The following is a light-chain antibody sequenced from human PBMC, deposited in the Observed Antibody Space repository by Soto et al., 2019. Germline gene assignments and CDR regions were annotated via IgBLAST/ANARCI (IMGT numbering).Light chain of an antibody. CDR2: GAS. CDR3: QQYINLWT. Sequence: EIVMTQAPATLSVSPGERATLSCRASQSVSSNLAWYQQKPGQSPMLLIYGASTRATGVPARFSGSGSGTEFTLIISSLQSEDFAGYYCQQYINLWTFGQGTKVETK. J-gene: IGKJ1*01. CDR1: QSVSSN. V-gene: IGKV3-15*01.